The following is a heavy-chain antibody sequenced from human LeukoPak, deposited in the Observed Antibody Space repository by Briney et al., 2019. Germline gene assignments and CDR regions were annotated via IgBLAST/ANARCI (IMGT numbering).Heavy chain of an antibody. V-gene: IGHV1-69*06. CDR1: GGTCGRYA. D-gene: IGHD5-12*01. CDR3: ARDGGGYSGYDLLNPYYGMDV. CDR2: IVPVLGTA. Sequence: SCLTLLCKACGGTCGRYAMSWVRPTPGDGLEWMGGIVPVLGTANYAQKFQGRVTMSAHRPPSTAYMELSSLRSEDTAVYYCARDGGGYSGYDLLNPYYGMDVWGKGTTVTVSS. J-gene: IGHJ6*04.